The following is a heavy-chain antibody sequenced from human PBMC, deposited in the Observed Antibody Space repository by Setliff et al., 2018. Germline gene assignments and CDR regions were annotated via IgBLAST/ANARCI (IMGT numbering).Heavy chain of an antibody. CDR1: GYTFTINH. Sequence: GASVKVSCKASGYTFTINHLYWVRQAPGQGLEWMGWINPENGGTNYAQKFQGRVTLTRDTSTSTAYMEVNRLTYDDTAVYYCARVGGYASAWHGIEAFDIWGQGTKVTVS. V-gene: IGHV1-2*02. CDR3: ARVGGYASAWHGIEAFDI. CDR2: INPENGGT. D-gene: IGHD6-19*01. J-gene: IGHJ3*02.